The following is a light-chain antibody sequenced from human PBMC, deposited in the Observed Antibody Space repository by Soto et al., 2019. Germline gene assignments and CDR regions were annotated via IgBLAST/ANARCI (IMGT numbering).Light chain of an antibody. V-gene: IGKV1-39*01. CDR2: AAS. J-gene: IGKJ1*01. CDR3: QQSYSNSWT. CDR1: QSISSY. Sequence: DIQVTQSPSSLPASVGGRFTITCLAIQSISSYLNWYEQKPGQAPKLLIYAASSLQSGVPSRFSGSGSGTDFTLTISSLQPEDFETYYCQQSYSNSWTFGQGTKVDIK.